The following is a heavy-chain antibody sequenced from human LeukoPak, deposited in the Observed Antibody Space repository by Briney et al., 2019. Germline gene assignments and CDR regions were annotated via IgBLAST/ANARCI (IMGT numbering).Heavy chain of an antibody. D-gene: IGHD1-26*01. CDR3: ARRSGSYSSRWFDP. V-gene: IGHV4-39*01. Sequence: SSEPLSLTCTVSGGSISSGDYYWGWIRQPPGKGLEWIGHIYYTGNTFYNPSLKSRVTISVDTSKDQFSLRLSSVTAADTAVYYCARRSGSYSSRWFDPWGQGTLVTVSS. CDR2: IYYTGNT. CDR1: GGSISSGDYY. J-gene: IGHJ5*02.